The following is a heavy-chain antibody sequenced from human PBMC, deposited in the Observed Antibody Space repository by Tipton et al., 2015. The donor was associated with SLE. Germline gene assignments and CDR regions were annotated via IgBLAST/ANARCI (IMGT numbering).Heavy chain of an antibody. CDR3: GIGDSTTWYPHYYYSMDV. Sequence: TLSLPCTVSGGSMTTGSYQWGWVRQPPGKGLEWIGSIYYSGRTYYNPSLKSRVTISVDTSKNQFSLKLSSVTAADTAVYYCGIGDSTTWYPHYYYSMDVWGRGTTVTVS. D-gene: IGHD6-13*01. CDR2: IYYSGRT. V-gene: IGHV4-39*01. CDR1: GGSMTTGSYQ. J-gene: IGHJ6*03.